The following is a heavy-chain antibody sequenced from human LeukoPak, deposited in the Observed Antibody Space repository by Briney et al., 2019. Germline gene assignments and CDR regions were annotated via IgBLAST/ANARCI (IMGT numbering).Heavy chain of an antibody. J-gene: IGHJ6*03. Sequence: PSETLSLTCTVSGGSISSSSYYWGWIRQPPGKGLEWIGSIYYSGSTYYNPSLKSRVTISVDTSKNQFSLKLSSVTAADTAVYYCARHTGVSGYDYYYYYYMDVWGKGTTVTVPS. CDR3: ARHTGVSGYDYYYYYYMDV. CDR1: GGSISSSSYY. V-gene: IGHV4-39*01. D-gene: IGHD5-12*01. CDR2: IYYSGST.